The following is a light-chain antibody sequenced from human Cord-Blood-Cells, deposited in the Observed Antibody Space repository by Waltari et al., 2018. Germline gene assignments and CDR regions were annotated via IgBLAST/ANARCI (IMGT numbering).Light chain of an antibody. CDR1: SLRSYY. CDR2: GKN. CDR3: NSRDSSGNHLGV. J-gene: IGLJ2*01. Sequence: SSELTQDPAVSVALGQTVRITCQGDSLRSYYASWYQQKPGQAPVLVIYGKNNWPSGIPDRCSGSSSGNTASLTITGAQAEDEADYYCNSRDSSGNHLGVFGGGTKLTVL. V-gene: IGLV3-19*01.